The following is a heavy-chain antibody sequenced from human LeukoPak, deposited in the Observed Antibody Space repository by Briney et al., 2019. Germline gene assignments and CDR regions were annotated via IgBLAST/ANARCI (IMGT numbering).Heavy chain of an antibody. CDR2: IYTSGST. CDR3: ARVSSSGWSRAFDI. D-gene: IGHD6-19*01. CDR1: GDSISGYN. J-gene: IGHJ3*02. V-gene: IGHV4-4*07. Sequence: SETLSLTCTVSGDSISGYNWSWFRQPAGKGLEWIGRIYTSGSTNYSPSLKSRVAMSVDTSKNHFSLRLRSVTAADTAVYYCARVSSSGWSRAFDIWGQGTMVTVSS.